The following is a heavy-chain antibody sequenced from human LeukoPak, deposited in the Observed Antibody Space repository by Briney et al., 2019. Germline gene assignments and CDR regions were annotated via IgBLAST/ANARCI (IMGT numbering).Heavy chain of an antibody. V-gene: IGHV5-51*01. J-gene: IGHJ5*01. D-gene: IGHD3-22*01. CDR3: ARRDIALIGALDS. CDR2: IYTSDSDS. Sequence: PGEPLKISCKSSGYSFTSHWIARVRQMPGKGLDWMGTIYTSDSDSRYSPSLQGQVTISADKSSSTAYLQWSSLKTSDTAMYYCARRDIALIGALDSWGQGTLVTVSS. CDR1: GYSFTSHW.